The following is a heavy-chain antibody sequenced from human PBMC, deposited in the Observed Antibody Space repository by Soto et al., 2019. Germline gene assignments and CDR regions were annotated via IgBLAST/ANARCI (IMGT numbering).Heavy chain of an antibody. CDR3: ARTLDYGHMDV. D-gene: IGHD3-16*01. CDR1: GDSVTSHY. V-gene: IGHV4-59*02. J-gene: IGHJ6*03. Sequence: SETLSLTCSFSGDSVTSHYLTWIRQSPEKGLEWIGYMHYTGFSHYNPSLKSRLTISVDTSKNQFSLKLSSVTAADTAVYYCARTLDYGHMDVWGKGTTVTVSS. CDR2: MHYTGFS.